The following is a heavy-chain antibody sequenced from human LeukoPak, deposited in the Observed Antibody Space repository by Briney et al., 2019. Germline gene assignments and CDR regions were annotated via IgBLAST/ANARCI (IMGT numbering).Heavy chain of an antibody. CDR3: ARDRNYYGAGGRENWFDP. CDR2: IYYSGST. V-gene: IGHV4-59*01. CDR1: GGALTSYY. D-gene: IGHD3-10*01. Sequence: SETLSLTCTVSGGALTSYYSSWIRQPPRKGLEWVGYIYYSGSTKYNPSLKSRVTITVDTSKNQFPLQLSSVTAADTAVYYGARDRNYYGAGGRENWFDPWGQGTLVTVSS. J-gene: IGHJ5*01.